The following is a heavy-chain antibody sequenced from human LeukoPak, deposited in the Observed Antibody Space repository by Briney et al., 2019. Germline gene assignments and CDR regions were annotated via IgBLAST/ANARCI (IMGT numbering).Heavy chain of an antibody. CDR2: ISGSGGST. CDR1: GFTFSSYA. V-gene: IGHV3-23*01. CDR3: AKEENYGSGSYYNDYFDY. D-gene: IGHD3-10*01. J-gene: IGHJ4*02. Sequence: PGGSLRLSCAASGFTFSSYAMSWVRQAPGKGLEWVSAISGSGGSTYYADAVKGRFPISRDNSKNTLYLQMNSLRAEDTAVYYCAKEENYGSGSYYNDYFDYWGQGTLVTVSS.